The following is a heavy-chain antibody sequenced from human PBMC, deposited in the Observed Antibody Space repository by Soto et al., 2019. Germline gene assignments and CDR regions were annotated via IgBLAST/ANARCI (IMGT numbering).Heavy chain of an antibody. CDR1: GGSISSTSYY. J-gene: IGHJ4*02. V-gene: IGHV4-39*01. D-gene: IGHD3-9*01. CDR3: ARKGPDDTLTAYYFDH. Sequence: SETLSLTCTVSGGSISSTSYYWGWVRQPPGKGLEWIGGIFYSGSTYYNPSLKSRVTISVDTSKNQFSLKLSSVTAADTAVYYCARKGPDDTLTAYYFDHWGQGSLVTVSS. CDR2: IFYSGST.